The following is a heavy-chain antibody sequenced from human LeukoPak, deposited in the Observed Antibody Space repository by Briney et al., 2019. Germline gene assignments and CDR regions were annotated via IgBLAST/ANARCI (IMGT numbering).Heavy chain of an antibody. CDR3: ARSQDSFWSGYYNYFDY. CDR2: IYYSGST. J-gene: IGHJ4*02. Sequence: SETLSLTCTVSGGSISSYYWSWIRQPPGKGLEGIGYIYYSGSTNYNPSLKSRVTISVDTSKNQFSLKLSSVTAADTAVYYCARSQDSFWSGYYNYFDYWGQGTLVTVSS. CDR1: GGSISSYY. V-gene: IGHV4-59*08. D-gene: IGHD3-3*01.